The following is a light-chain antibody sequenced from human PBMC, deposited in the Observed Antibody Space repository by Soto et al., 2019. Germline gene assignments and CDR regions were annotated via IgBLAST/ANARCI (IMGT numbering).Light chain of an antibody. CDR3: QSSDIRLHESG. V-gene: IGLV1-40*01. CDR2: GNS. CDR1: DSNLGPDYD. Sequence: QSVLTPPPSVSGAPGQRVTISCTGSDSNLGPDYDVHWYQQLPGTAPKLLIFGNSNRPSGVPDRFSGSRSGTSASLTISGLQAEDDCDYYGQSSDIRLHESGLGT. J-gene: IGLJ1*01.